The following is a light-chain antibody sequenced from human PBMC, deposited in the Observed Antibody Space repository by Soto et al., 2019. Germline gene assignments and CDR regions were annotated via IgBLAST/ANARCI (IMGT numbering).Light chain of an antibody. CDR2: DND. CDR3: ATWDDSLRSVI. Sequence: QSVLTQPPSVSAAPGEKVSISCSGSRSNIGNDYVSWYQQLPGTAPKLLIYDNDKRPSGIPDRFSGSKSGTSATLGITGLQTGDEADYHCATWDDSLRSVIFGGGTKLTVL. V-gene: IGLV1-51*01. CDR1: RSNIGNDY. J-gene: IGLJ2*01.